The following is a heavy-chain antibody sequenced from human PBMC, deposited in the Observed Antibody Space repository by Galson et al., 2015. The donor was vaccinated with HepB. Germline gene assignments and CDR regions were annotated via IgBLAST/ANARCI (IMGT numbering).Heavy chain of an antibody. CDR3: AKADHYDSSGYLLPFGY. Sequence: SLRLSCAASGFTFSSYAMSWVRQAPGKGLEWVSAISGSGGSTYYADSAKGRFTISRDNSRNTLYLQMNSLRAEDTAVYYCAKADHYDSSGYLLPFGYWGQGTLVTVSS. V-gene: IGHV3-23*01. CDR1: GFTFSSYA. CDR2: ISGSGGST. J-gene: IGHJ4*02. D-gene: IGHD3-22*01.